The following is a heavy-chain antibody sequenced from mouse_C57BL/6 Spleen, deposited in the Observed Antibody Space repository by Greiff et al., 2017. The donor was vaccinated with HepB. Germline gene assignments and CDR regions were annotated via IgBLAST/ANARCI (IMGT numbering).Heavy chain of an antibody. CDR3: AGEDWDFDV. J-gene: IGHJ1*03. Sequence: DVHLVESGGGLVKPGGSLKLSCAASGFTFSDYGMHWVRQAPEKGLEWVAYISSGSSTIYYADTVKGRFTISRDNDKNTLFLQMTSMTSEDTAMYYCAGEDWDFDVWGTGTTVTVSS. V-gene: IGHV5-17*01. CDR1: GFTFSDYG. CDR2: ISSGSSTI.